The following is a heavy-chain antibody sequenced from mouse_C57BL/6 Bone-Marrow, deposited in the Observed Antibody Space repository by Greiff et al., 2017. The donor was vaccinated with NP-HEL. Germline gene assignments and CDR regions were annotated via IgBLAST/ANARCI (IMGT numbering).Heavy chain of an antibody. J-gene: IGHJ1*03. CDR1: GFTFTDYY. CDR3: ARYYYGSSCWYFDV. Sequence: EVHLVESGGGLVQPGGSLSLSCAASGFTFTDYYMSWVRQPPGKALEWLGFIRNKANGYTTEYSASVKGRFTISRDNSQSILYLQMNALRAEDSATYYCARYYYGSSCWYFDVWGTGTTVTVSS. D-gene: IGHD1-1*01. V-gene: IGHV7-3*01. CDR2: IRNKANGYTT.